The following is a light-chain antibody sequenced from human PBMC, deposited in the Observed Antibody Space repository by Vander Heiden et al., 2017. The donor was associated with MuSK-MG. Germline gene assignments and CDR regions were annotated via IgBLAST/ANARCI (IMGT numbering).Light chain of an antibody. CDR2: SAS. Sequence: DIHMTQSSSSLSASVRDRVNITCRASQSIGSHLHWYQQKPGKAPRLLIYSASTLQSGVPSRFTGSGSETDFTLTITNLQPEDFATYYCQQTYRSPLTFGGGTRVEVK. CDR1: QSIGSH. CDR3: QQTYRSPLT. J-gene: IGKJ4*02. V-gene: IGKV1-39*01.